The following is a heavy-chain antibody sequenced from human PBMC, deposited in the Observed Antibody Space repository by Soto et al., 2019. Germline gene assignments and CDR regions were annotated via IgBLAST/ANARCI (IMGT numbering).Heavy chain of an antibody. CDR1: GGSISSYY. Sequence: SETLSLTCTVSGGSISSYYWSWIRQPPGKGLEWIGYIYYSGSTNYNPSLKSRVTISVDTSKNQFSLKLSSVTAADTAVYYCARLFGRGRAAAGTRNNWFDPWGQGTLVTVSS. J-gene: IGHJ5*02. D-gene: IGHD6-13*01. CDR2: IYYSGST. V-gene: IGHV4-59*08. CDR3: ARLFGRGRAAAGTRNNWFDP.